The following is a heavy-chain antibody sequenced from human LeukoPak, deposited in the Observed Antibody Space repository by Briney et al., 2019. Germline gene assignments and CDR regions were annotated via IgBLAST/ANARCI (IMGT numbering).Heavy chain of an antibody. V-gene: IGHV3-23*01. D-gene: IGHD2-15*01. Sequence: PGGSLRLSCAASGFTFSTFAMIWVRQAPGKGLEWVSVISAGDGSTDFADSVKGRFTVSRDNSKNTLYLQMSSLRAEDTAVYYCAKGTLGYCSGGSCYSGYWGQGTLVTVSS. CDR3: AKGTLGYCSGGSCYSGY. CDR1: GFTFSTFA. CDR2: ISAGDGST. J-gene: IGHJ4*02.